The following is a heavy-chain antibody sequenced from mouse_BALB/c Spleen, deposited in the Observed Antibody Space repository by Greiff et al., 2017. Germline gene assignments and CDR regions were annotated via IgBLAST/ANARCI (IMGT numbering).Heavy chain of an antibody. D-gene: IGHD2-2*01. CDR3: ARSNYGYDGKSLDY. J-gene: IGHJ2*01. CDR2: ISTYYGDA. V-gene: IGHV1S137*01. Sequence: QVQLQQSGAELVRPGVSVKISCKGSGYTFTDYAMHWVKQSHAKSLEWIGVISTYYGDASYNQKFKGKATMTVDKSSSTAYMELARLTSEDSAIYYCARSNYGYDGKSLDYWGQGTTLTVSS. CDR1: GYTFTDYA.